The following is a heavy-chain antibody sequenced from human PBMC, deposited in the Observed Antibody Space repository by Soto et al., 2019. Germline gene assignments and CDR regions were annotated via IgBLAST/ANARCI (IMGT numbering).Heavy chain of an antibody. CDR1: GFTFSSFW. V-gene: IGHV3-74*01. D-gene: IGHD3-10*01. J-gene: IGHJ4*02. Sequence: EVHLVESGGGLVQPGGSLRLSCAASGFTFSSFWMHWVRQAPGKGLEWVSRTNEDGSTINYADSVKGRFTISRDNAKNTLYLEMNSLRVEDTAVYYCTRDIGGWGGYWGPGTLVTVSS. CDR2: TNEDGSTI. CDR3: TRDIGGWGGY.